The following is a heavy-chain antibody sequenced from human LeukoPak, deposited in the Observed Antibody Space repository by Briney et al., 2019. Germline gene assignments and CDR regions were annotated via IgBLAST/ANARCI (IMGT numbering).Heavy chain of an antibody. Sequence: GGSLRLSCAASGFTFSSYAMHWVRQAPGKGLEYVSAISSNGGSTYYANSVKGRFTISRDNSKNTLYLQMGSLRAEDMAVYYCARSYGSGSYQTWYFDLWGRGTLVTVSS. CDR2: ISSNGGST. CDR1: GFTFSSYA. J-gene: IGHJ2*01. V-gene: IGHV3-64*01. CDR3: ARSYGSGSYQTWYFDL. D-gene: IGHD3-10*01.